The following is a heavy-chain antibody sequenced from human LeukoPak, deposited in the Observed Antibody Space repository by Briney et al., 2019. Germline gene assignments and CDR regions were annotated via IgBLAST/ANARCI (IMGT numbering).Heavy chain of an antibody. CDR2: IYPGDSDT. Sequence: GESLKISCKASGYSFPNYWIGWVRRMPGKGLECLGIIYPGDSDTRYSPSFQGQVTISADKSISTAYLQWSSLKASDTAMYYCATRGNSGANYFYYMDVWGKGTTVTVSS. J-gene: IGHJ6*03. CDR1: GYSFPNYW. CDR3: ATRGNSGANYFYYMDV. D-gene: IGHD4-23*01. V-gene: IGHV5-51*01.